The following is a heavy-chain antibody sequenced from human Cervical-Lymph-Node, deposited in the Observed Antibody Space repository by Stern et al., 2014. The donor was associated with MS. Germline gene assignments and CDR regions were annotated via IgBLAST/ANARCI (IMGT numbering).Heavy chain of an antibody. CDR3: ARAVRELGT. Sequence: EVQLVESGGGLVQPGESLRLSCAVSGFTFSNYWMTWVRQAPGKGLEWVASIKTDGSEKSYGASVQGRFTIPSDNAQNYLYLQMNSLGAEYTAVYYGARAVRELGTWGQGTLVTVSS. V-gene: IGHV3-7*01. J-gene: IGHJ5*02. CDR1: GFTFSNYW. CDR2: IKTDGSEK. D-gene: IGHD1-7*01.